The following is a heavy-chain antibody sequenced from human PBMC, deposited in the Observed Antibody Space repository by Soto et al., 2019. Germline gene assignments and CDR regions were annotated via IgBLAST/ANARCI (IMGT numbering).Heavy chain of an antibody. CDR1: GYTFTSYA. Sequence: ASVKVSCKASGYTFTSYAMHWVRQAPGQRLEWMGWINAGNGNTKYSQKFQGRVTITRDTSASTAYMELSSLRSEDTAVYYCARVPSRVCSSTSCYLNWFDPWGQGTLVPVSS. J-gene: IGHJ5*02. CDR2: INAGNGNT. D-gene: IGHD2-2*01. V-gene: IGHV1-3*01. CDR3: ARVPSRVCSSTSCYLNWFDP.